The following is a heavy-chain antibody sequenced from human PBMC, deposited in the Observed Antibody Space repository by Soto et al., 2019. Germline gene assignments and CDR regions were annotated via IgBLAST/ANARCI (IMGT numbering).Heavy chain of an antibody. J-gene: IGHJ5*02. Sequence: PSETLSLTCAVYGGSFSGYYWSWIRQPPGKGLEWIGEINDSGRTAYNPSLESRLTISVDTSKNQFSLKVRSVTAADTAVYYCARETYGDYVGYFDPWGQGIQVTVSS. CDR1: GGSFSGYY. D-gene: IGHD4-17*01. V-gene: IGHV4-34*01. CDR2: INDSGRT. CDR3: ARETYGDYVGYFDP.